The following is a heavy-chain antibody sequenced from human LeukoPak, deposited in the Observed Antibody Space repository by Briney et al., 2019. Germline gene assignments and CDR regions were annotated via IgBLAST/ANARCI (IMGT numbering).Heavy chain of an antibody. CDR2: INPNSGGT. J-gene: IGHJ5*02. CDR1: GYTFTGCY. V-gene: IGHV1-2*04. CDR3: ARAQQLRFDP. Sequence: GASVKVSCKASGYTFTGCYMHWVRQAPGQGLEWMGWINPNSGGTNYAQKFQGWVTTTRDTSISTAYMELSRLRSDDTAVYYCARAQQLRFDPWGQGTLVTVSS. D-gene: IGHD6-13*01.